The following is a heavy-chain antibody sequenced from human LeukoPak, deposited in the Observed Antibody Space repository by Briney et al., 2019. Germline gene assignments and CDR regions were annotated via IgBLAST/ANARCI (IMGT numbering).Heavy chain of an antibody. CDR1: GFTFNNAW. CDR2: IKSKSDGGTR. V-gene: IGHV3-15*01. J-gene: IGHJ4*02. CDR3: TNGVAY. Sequence: PGGSLRLSCAASGFTFNNAWMNWVRQSPGKGLEWVGRIKSKSDGGTRDYAAPVKGRFIISRDDSRNTLYLQMNSLKTEDTGVYCCTNGVAYWGQGTLVSVSS. D-gene: IGHD3-16*01.